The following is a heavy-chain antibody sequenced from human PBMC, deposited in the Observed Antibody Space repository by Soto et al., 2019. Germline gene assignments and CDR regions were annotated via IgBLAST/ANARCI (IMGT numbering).Heavy chain of an antibody. Sequence: GGSLRLSCAASGFTFDDYAMHWVRQAPGKGLEWVSGISWNSGSIGYADSVKGRFTISRDNAKNSLYLQMNSLRAEDTALYYCAKDISDGARIVVVPAAIWDAFDIWGQGTMVTVSS. CDR3: AKDISDGARIVVVPAAIWDAFDI. J-gene: IGHJ3*02. V-gene: IGHV3-9*01. CDR1: GFTFDDYA. D-gene: IGHD2-2*01. CDR2: ISWNSGSI.